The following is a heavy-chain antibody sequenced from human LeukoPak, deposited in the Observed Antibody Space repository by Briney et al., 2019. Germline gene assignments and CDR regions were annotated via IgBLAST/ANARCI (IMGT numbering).Heavy chain of an antibody. V-gene: IGHV4-34*01. CDR2: INHSGST. CDR3: ARGPLGPFDY. Sequence: PSETLSLTCAVYGGPFSGYYWSWIRQPPGKGLEWIGEINHSGSTNYSPSLKSRVTISVDTSKNQFSLKLSSVTAADTAVYYCARGPLGPFDYWGEGTLVTVSS. CDR1: GGPFSGYY. J-gene: IGHJ4*02. D-gene: IGHD1-26*01.